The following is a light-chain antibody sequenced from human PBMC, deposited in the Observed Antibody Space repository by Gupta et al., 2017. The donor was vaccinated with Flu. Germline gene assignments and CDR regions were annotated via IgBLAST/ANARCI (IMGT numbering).Light chain of an antibody. CDR2: RDN. CDR3: ASWDDALSVWV. CDR1: RSNIGRNY. J-gene: IGLJ3*02. V-gene: IGLV1-47*01. Sequence: QSVLTQPPSTAGTPGQTVTIPWFGGRSNIGRNYICWYHQIPGTAPKLLIYRDNLRPSGVPDRFSGSKSYTSGSLSIRGLRSEDGGDYYCASWDDALSVWVFGGGTTLTVL.